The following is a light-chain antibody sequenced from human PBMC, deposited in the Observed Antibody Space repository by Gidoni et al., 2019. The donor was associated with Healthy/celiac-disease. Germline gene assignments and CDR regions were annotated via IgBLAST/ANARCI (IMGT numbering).Light chain of an antibody. CDR3: QQSYSTPQT. J-gene: IGKJ1*01. Sequence: DIQITQSPSSLSASVGDRVTITRRASQSISSYGNWYQQKPGKDPTLLMYAASSLQSGVPSRFSGSGAGTDFTLTISSLQPEDFATYYCQQSYSTPQTFGQGTKVEIK. CDR2: AAS. V-gene: IGKV1-39*01. CDR1: QSISSY.